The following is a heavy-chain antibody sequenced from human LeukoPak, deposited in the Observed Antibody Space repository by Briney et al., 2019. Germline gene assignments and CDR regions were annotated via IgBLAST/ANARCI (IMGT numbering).Heavy chain of an antibody. CDR2: IYYSGST. J-gene: IGHJ6*03. Sequence: KPSETLSLTCTVSGGSISSYYWRWIRQPPGKGLEWIGYIYYSGSTNYNPSLKSRVTISVDTSKNQFSLKLSSVTAADTAVYYCARVYFDWLYSYYYMDVWGKGTTVTISS. V-gene: IGHV4-59*01. CDR3: ARVYFDWLYSYYYMDV. CDR1: GGSISSYY. D-gene: IGHD3-9*01.